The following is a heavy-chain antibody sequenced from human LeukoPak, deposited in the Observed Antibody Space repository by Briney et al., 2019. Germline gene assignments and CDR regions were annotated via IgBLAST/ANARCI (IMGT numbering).Heavy chain of an antibody. J-gene: IGHJ4*02. Sequence: PGGSLRLSCAASGFIVSSNYMTWVRQAPGKGLEWVSLIYSGGSTYYADSVKGRFTISRDNSKNTLYLQMNTLRAEDTAVYYCARDHRYGGLFDYWGQGILVTVSS. CDR3: ARDHRYGGLFDY. CDR1: GFIVSSNY. V-gene: IGHV3-66*01. D-gene: IGHD1-1*01. CDR2: IYSGGST.